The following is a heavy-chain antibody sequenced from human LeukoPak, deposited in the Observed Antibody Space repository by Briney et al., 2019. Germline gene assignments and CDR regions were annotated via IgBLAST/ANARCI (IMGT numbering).Heavy chain of an antibody. CDR2: IYHSGRT. Sequence: SETLSLTCTVSGYSISSGYYWGWIRQPPGQGLEWIGSIYHSGRTYYNPSLKSRVTISVDTSKNQFSLKVNSVTAADTAVYYCARDRIAVTDPPNWFDPWGQGTLVIVSS. V-gene: IGHV4-38-2*02. CDR1: GYSISSGYY. J-gene: IGHJ5*02. CDR3: ARDRIAVTDPPNWFDP. D-gene: IGHD6-19*01.